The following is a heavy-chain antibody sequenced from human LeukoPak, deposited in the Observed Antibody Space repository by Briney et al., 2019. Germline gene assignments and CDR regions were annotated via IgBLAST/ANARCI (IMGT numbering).Heavy chain of an antibody. V-gene: IGHV3-66*01. CDR1: GITASSNY. J-gene: IGHJ5*02. CDR3: AITQYGSGSYPDT. CDR2: IYSGGGT. Sequence: GGSLRLSCAASGITASSNYMTWVRQAPGKGLEWVSVIYSGGGTYYADSVKGRFTISRDNSKNTLYLQMNSLRVEDTAVYYCAITQYGSGSYPDTWGQGTLVTVS. D-gene: IGHD3-10*01.